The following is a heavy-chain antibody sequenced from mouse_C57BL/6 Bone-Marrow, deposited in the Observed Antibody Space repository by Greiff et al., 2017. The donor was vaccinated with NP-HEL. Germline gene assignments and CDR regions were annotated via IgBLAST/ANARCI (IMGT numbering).Heavy chain of an antibody. D-gene: IGHD2-4*01. CDR1: GYTFTGYW. J-gene: IGHJ1*03. CDR2: IYPGSGST. V-gene: IGHV1-55*01. Sequence: VQLQQPGAELVKPGASVKMSCKASGYTFTGYWITWVKQRPGQGLEWIGDIYPGSGSTNYNEKFKSKATLTVDTSSSTAYMQLSSLTSEDSAVYYCARYHYYDYDGYWYFDVWGTGTTVTVSS. CDR3: ARYHYYDYDGYWYFDV.